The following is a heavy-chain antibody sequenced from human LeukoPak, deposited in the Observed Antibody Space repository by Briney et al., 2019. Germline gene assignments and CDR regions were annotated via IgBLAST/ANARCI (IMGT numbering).Heavy chain of an antibody. J-gene: IGHJ4*02. CDR1: GYTFTGYY. D-gene: IGHD3-9*01. V-gene: IGHV1-2*02. CDR2: INPNNAGT. Sequence: ASVKVSCKASGYTFTGYYIHWVRQAPGQGLEWMGWINPNNAGTNYAQKFQGRVTVTRDTSISTAYMELSSLRSDDTAVYYCARGGLWLCYEYWGQGTLVTVSS. CDR3: ARGGLWLCYEY.